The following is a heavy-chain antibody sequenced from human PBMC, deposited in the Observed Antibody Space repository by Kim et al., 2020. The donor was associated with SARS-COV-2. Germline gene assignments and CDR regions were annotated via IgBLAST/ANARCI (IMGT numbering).Heavy chain of an antibody. D-gene: IGHD6-13*01. CDR3: ARGIHSSSWYLDY. Sequence: ASVKVSCKASGYSFSSYAMHWVRQAPGQRPDWMGWLNADNGDTKYLQKFQGRVAITRDTSASTVYMELSSLRSEDTAVYSCARGIHSSSWYLDYWGQGTLVTVSS. CDR2: LNADNGDT. CDR1: GYSFSSYA. J-gene: IGHJ4*02. V-gene: IGHV1-3*01.